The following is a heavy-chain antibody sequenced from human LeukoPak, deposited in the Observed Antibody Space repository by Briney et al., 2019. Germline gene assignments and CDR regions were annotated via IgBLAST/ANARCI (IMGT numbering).Heavy chain of an antibody. V-gene: IGHV4-59*01. CDR2: IYNSGNT. J-gene: IGHJ5*02. D-gene: IGHD3-16*01. CDR1: GGSINSYY. Sequence: SETLSLTCTVSGGSINSYYWTWIRQPPGKGLGWIGNIYNSGNTNYNPSLKSRVTISVDTSKNQFSLKLNSVTAADTAVYYCARESGSYLWRSWLNPWGQGTLVTVSS. CDR3: ARESGSYLWRSWLNP.